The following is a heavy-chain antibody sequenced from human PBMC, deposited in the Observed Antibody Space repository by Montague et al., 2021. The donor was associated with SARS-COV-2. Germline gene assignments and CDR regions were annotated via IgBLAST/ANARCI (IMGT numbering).Heavy chain of an antibody. CDR2: IFYSGTT. J-gene: IGHJ4*02. D-gene: IGHD4-17*01. CDR3: ANPLGHGDYVFDS. CDR1: GASISSSENS. V-gene: IGHV4-39*01. Sequence: SETLSLTCTVSGASISSSENSWGWIRQSPGKGLEWFGSIFYSGTTYFNPSLRSRIAISVDTSKNQFSLKVTSVTAADTAVYYCANPLGHGDYVFDSWGQGTLVTVSS.